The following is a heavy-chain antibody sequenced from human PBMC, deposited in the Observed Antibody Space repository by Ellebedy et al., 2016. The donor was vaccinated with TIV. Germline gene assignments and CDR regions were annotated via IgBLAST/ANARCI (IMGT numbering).Heavy chain of an antibody. J-gene: IGHJ6*02. Sequence: ASVKVSXXASGYTFTSYDINWVRQATGQGLEWMGWMNPNSGNTGYAQKFQGRVTMTRNTSISTAYMELSSLRSEDTAVYYCARDPYDILTGDYYYYGMDVWGQGTTVTVSS. CDR2: MNPNSGNT. D-gene: IGHD3-9*01. V-gene: IGHV1-8*01. CDR1: GYTFTSYD. CDR3: ARDPYDILTGDYYYYGMDV.